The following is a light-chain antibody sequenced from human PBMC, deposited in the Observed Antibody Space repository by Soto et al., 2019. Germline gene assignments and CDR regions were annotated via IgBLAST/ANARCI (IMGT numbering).Light chain of an antibody. V-gene: IGKV3-15*01. CDR3: QQYNNWPPT. Sequence: IVMTQSPATLSVSPGVRATLSCRASQSVDSNLAWYQQKPGQAPRLLISGASTRATGIPANFTGSGSGTEFTLSISSLQSEDFAVYYCQQYNNWPPTFGLGTKVEIK. CDR2: GAS. J-gene: IGKJ1*01. CDR1: QSVDSN.